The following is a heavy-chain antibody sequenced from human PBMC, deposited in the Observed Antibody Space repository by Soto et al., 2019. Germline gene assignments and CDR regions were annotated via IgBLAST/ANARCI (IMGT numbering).Heavy chain of an antibody. J-gene: IGHJ4*02. D-gene: IGHD2-15*01. CDR1: GYTFISYY. Sequence: QVQLVQSGAEVKKPGASVKVSCKASGYTFISYYLYWVRQAPGQGLEWMGIINPSGGNTSYAQKCQGRVTMTRDTSTSTVNMELSSLRSEDTAMYYCARETSAYCSGGSCYSGYYWGQGTLVTVSS. CDR2: INPSGGNT. CDR3: ARETSAYCSGGSCYSGYY. V-gene: IGHV1-46*03.